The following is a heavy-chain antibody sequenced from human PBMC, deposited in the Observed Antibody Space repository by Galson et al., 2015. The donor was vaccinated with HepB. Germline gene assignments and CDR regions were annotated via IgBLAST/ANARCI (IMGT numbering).Heavy chain of an antibody. D-gene: IGHD4-11*01. Sequence: TLSLTCAVYGGSFSGYYWSWIRQPPGKGLEWIGDINHIGSTNYNPSLKSPITISVDMSKNQVSLELTSVTAADTAMYYCARGVVTTVTRKWRNYFDYWGQGTLVTVSS. CDR3: ARGVVTTVTRKWRNYFDY. V-gene: IGHV4-34*01. J-gene: IGHJ4*02. CDR1: GGSFSGYY. CDR2: INHIGST.